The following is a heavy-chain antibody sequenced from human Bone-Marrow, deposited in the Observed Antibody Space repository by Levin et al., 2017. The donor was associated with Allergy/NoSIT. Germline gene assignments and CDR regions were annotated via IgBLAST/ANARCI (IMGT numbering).Heavy chain of an antibody. CDR1: GFSLTTVGVG. D-gene: IGHD3-22*01. CDR2: IYWNEDK. V-gene: IGHV2-5*01. J-gene: IGHJ6*02. CDR3: AHVYYHRGYAMDV. Sequence: SGPTLVKPTKTLTLTCTFSGFSLTTVGVGVSWVRQPPGKALEWVAVIYWNEDKRYSPSLERRLILNKDTAKNQVVLIMTNMDPVDTATYYGAHVYYHRGYAMDVWGQGTTVTVSS.